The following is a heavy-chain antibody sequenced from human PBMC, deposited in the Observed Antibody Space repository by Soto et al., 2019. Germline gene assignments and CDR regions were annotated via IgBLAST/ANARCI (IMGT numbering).Heavy chain of an antibody. J-gene: IGHJ4*02. D-gene: IGHD3-10*01. CDR2: IKQDGSEK. CDR1: GFTFSSYW. Sequence: GGSLRLSCAASGFTFSSYWMSWVRQAPGKGLEWVANIKQDGSEKYYVDSVKGRFTISRDNAKNSLYLQMNSLRAEDTAVYYCARDRALLWFGELLNYFDYWGQGTLVTVSS. V-gene: IGHV3-7*05. CDR3: ARDRALLWFGELLNYFDY.